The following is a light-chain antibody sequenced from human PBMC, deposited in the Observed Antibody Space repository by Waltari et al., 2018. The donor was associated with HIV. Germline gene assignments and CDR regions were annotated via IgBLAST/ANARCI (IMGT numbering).Light chain of an antibody. V-gene: IGLV2-14*03. J-gene: IGLJ2*01. CDR3: SSYTKTLYVI. Sequence: QSALTQPASVSGSPGQSITISCTGTSNDVGGYNYVSWYQQHPGKAPKLMFYDVTTLPSGVSDLFSGSKSGNTASLTISGLQADDEADYYCSSYTKTLYVIFGGGTKLTVL. CDR2: DVT. CDR1: SNDVGGYNY.